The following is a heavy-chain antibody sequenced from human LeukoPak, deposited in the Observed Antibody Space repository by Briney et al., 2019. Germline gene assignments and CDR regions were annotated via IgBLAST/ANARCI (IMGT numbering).Heavy chain of an antibody. J-gene: IGHJ5*02. V-gene: IGHV1-2*02. CDR3: ARDLIPSSWAFWFDP. D-gene: IGHD1-26*01. Sequence: ASVKVSCKASGYTFTGYYMHWVRQAPGQGLEWMGWINPNSGGTNYAQKFQGRVTMTRDTSISTAYMELSRLSSDDTAVYYCARDLIPSSWAFWFDPWGQGTLVTVSS. CDR2: INPNSGGT. CDR1: GYTFTGYY.